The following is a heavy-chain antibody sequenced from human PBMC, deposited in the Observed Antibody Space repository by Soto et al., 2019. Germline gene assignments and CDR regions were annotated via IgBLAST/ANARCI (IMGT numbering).Heavy chain of an antibody. CDR1: GFTFSSYG. CDR2: ISHNGVNK. Sequence: QVQLVESGGGVVQPGTSLRLSCAASGFTFSSYGLYWFRQAPGKGLEWVAVISHNGVNKQYADSVKGRFTISRDNSKNTLYLHMSSLRPDDTAFYYCAKTGAVAARGYHFDCWGQGTLVTVSS. J-gene: IGHJ4*02. V-gene: IGHV3-30*18. D-gene: IGHD6-19*01. CDR3: AKTGAVAARGYHFDC.